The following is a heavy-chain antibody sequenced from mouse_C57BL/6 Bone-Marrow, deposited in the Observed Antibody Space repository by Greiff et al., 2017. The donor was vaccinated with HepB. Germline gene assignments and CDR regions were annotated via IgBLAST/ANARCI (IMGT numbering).Heavy chain of an antibody. CDR3: AREGLGRDYFDY. J-gene: IGHJ2*01. V-gene: IGHV1-82*01. CDR2: IYPGDGDT. CDR1: GYAFSSSW. D-gene: IGHD4-1*01. Sequence: VQLQQSGPELVKPGASVKISCKASGYAFSSSWMNWVKQRPGKGLEWIGRIYPGDGDTNYNGKFKGKATLTADKSSSTAYMQLSSLTSEDSAVYFCAREGLGRDYFDYWGQGTTLTVSS.